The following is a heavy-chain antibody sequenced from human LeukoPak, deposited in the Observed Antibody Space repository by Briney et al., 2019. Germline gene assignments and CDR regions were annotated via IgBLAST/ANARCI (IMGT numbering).Heavy chain of an antibody. CDR1: GYTFTDYY. J-gene: IGHJ4*02. CDR2: INPDSGDT. Sequence: GTSVKVSCKTSGYTFTDYYIHWVRQAPGQGLEWVGWINPDSGDTNYAEKFQGGVTMSRDTSISTAHLDLTRLRSDHTAVFYCARERDSRRAQDYDFWSGPTGYWGQGTLITVSS. D-gene: IGHD3-3*01. CDR3: ARERDSRRAQDYDFWSGPTGY. V-gene: IGHV1-2*02.